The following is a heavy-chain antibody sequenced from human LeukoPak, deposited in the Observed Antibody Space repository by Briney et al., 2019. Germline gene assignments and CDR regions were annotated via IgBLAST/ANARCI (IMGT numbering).Heavy chain of an antibody. CDR1: GGSISSYY. CDR3: ARVGITGINWFDP. J-gene: IGHJ5*02. V-gene: IGHV4-4*07. CDR2: IYTSGST. Sequence: PSETLSLTCTVSGGSISSYYWSWIRQPAGKGLEWIGRIYTSGSTNYNPSLKSRVTISVDKSKNQFSLKLSSVTAADTAVYYCARVGITGINWFDPWGEGTLVTVSS. D-gene: IGHD1-20*01.